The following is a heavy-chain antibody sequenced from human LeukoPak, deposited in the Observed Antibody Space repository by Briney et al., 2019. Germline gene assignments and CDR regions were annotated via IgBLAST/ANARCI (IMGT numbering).Heavy chain of an antibody. CDR2: IKQDGNEK. J-gene: IGHJ4*02. D-gene: IGHD6-6*01. Sequence: GGSLRLSCAASGFTFSTYWMSWVRQAPGKGLEWVANIKQDGNEKRYVDSVKGRFSISRDNAKNSLYLQMNSLRAEDTALYYCAKLYDSSSAIFDYWGQGTLVTVSS. CDR1: GFTFSTYW. V-gene: IGHV3-7*03. CDR3: AKLYDSSSAIFDY.